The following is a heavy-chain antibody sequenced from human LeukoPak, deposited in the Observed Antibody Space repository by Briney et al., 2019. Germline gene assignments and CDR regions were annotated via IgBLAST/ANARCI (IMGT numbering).Heavy chain of an antibody. Sequence: GGSLRLSCAASGFTFSSLWMHWVRQAPGKGLVWVSRINSDGKITIYADSVKGRFTISRDNAKNTLYLQMNSLRVEDTAVYYCAKSDWFDPWGQGTLVTVSS. CDR2: INSDGKIT. CDR1: GFTFSSLW. CDR3: AKSDWFDP. V-gene: IGHV3-74*01. J-gene: IGHJ5*02.